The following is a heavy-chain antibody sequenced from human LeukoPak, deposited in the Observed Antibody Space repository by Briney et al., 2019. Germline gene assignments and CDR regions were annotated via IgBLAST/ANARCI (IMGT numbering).Heavy chain of an antibody. Sequence: GRSLRLSCAASGFAFSSYDMHWVRQAPGKGLEWVAVISDDGSNEYYADSVKGRFTTSRDNSKNTLFLQMNSLRPEDTAVYYCAKDADTATIIYWYFDLWGRGTLVTVSS. D-gene: IGHD5-18*01. CDR1: GFAFSSYD. CDR2: ISDDGSNE. CDR3: AKDADTATIIYWYFDL. J-gene: IGHJ2*01. V-gene: IGHV3-30*18.